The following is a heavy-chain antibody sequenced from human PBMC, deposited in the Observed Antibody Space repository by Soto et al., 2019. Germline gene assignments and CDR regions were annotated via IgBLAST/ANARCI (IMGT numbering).Heavy chain of an antibody. CDR3: ARTVGYYYGMDV. D-gene: IGHD4-17*01. CDR1: GYTFTNYD. Sequence: ASVKVSCKASGYTFTNYDINWVRQAPGQRLEWIQWTNASNDNTKYSQKFQGRVTITRDTSASTAYMELSSLRSEDTAVYYCARTVGYYYGMDVWGQGTTVTVSS. J-gene: IGHJ6*02. V-gene: IGHV1-3*01. CDR2: TNASNDNT.